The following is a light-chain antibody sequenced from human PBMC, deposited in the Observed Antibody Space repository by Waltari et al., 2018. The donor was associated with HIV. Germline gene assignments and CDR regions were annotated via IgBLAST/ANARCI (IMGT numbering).Light chain of an antibody. CDR1: ALPKQY. CDR2: KDS. J-gene: IGLJ3*02. CDR3: QSADRSGSWV. Sequence: SYELTQPPSVSVSPGQTARITCSGDALPKQYAYWYHQKSGQAPVLVLNKDSERPSGIPERFSGSSSGTTVTLTISGVQPEDEADYYCQSADRSGSWVFGGGTKLTVL. V-gene: IGLV3-25*03.